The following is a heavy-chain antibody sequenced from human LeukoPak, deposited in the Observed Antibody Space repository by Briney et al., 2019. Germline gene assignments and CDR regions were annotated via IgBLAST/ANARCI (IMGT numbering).Heavy chain of an antibody. CDR3: AKGRTLVGGSTRSYDH. Sequence: GGSLRLSCAASGFHFSSRGMNFVRQAPGKGLEWVSGISPSGDITYYVDSVMGRFSISRDNSKDMLYLQMNSLRVEDTAVYYCAKGRTLVGGSTRSYDHWGQGTLVTVSS. V-gene: IGHV3-23*01. D-gene: IGHD1-26*01. CDR2: ISPSGDIT. J-gene: IGHJ4*02. CDR1: GFHFSSRG.